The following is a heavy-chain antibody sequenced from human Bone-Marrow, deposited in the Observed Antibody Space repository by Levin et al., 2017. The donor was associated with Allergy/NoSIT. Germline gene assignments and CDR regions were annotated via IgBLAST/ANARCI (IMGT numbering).Heavy chain of an antibody. CDR1: GYTFTNFY. Sequence: ASVKVSCKASGYTFTNFYMFWVRQAPGQGLEWMGFINPSAGSTRYAQQFQGRVTMTRDTSTSTVFLDLSSLRSDDTAVYYCARGLIVGGTVTPFDYWGQGTLVSVSS. D-gene: IGHD1-26*01. V-gene: IGHV1-46*01. CDR3: ARGLIVGGTVTPFDY. CDR2: INPSAGST. J-gene: IGHJ4*02.